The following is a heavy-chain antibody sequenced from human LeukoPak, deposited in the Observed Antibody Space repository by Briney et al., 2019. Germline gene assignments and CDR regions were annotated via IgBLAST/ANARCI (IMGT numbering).Heavy chain of an antibody. J-gene: IGHJ4*02. CDR1: GFTFSSYW. CDR2: IKQDGSEK. Sequence: GGSLRLSCAASGFTFSSYWMSWVRQAPGKGLEWVANIKQDGSEKYYVDSVKGRFTISRDNPKNTLYLQMNSLRAEDTAVYYCARDSGGITIFGVAINGPDYWGQGTLVTVSS. CDR3: ARDSGGITIFGVAINGPDY. V-gene: IGHV3-7*01. D-gene: IGHD3-3*01.